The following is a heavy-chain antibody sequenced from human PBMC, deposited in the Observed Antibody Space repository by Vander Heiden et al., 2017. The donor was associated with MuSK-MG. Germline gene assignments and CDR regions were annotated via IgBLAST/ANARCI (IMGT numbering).Heavy chain of an antibody. CDR2: IYPNGDT. V-gene: IGHV4-59*01. CDR3: ARVPKAPPSARSFYYMDV. Sequence: QVQLQESGPGLVKPSETLSLTCTVSGVSMHDYFWAWIRQPPGKRMEWIGYIYPNGDTNYSPSLRSRVTLSIDTSKNQFSMRLTSVTAADTAVYNCARVPKAPPSARSFYYMDVWGKGTTVTVAS. D-gene: IGHD2-2*01. CDR1: GVSMHDYF. J-gene: IGHJ6*03.